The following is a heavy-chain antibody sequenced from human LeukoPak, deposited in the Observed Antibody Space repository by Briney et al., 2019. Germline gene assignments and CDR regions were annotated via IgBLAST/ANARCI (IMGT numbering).Heavy chain of an antibody. J-gene: IGHJ4*02. V-gene: IGHV3-21*01. CDR2: ISSSSSYI. CDR3: ARGPSLYYYDSSAYPYYFDY. CDR1: GFTFSDYS. D-gene: IGHD3-22*01. Sequence: GGSLRLSCAASGFTFSDYSMNWVRQAPGKGLEWVSSISSSSSYIYYADSVKGRFTISRDNAKNSLYLQMNSLRAEDTAVFYCARGPSLYYYDSSAYPYYFDYWGQGTLVTVS.